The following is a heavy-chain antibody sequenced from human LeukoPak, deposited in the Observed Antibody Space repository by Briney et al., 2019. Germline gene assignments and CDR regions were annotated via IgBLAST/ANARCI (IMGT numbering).Heavy chain of an antibody. CDR1: GFTFSSYW. CDR2: IKEDGSKK. Sequence: GGSLRLSCADSGFTFSSYWMSWVRQAPGKRLEWVANIKEDGSKKYYVDSVKGRFTISRDNAKNSLYLQMNSLRAEDTAMHYCARDGRGGYLDYWGQGALVTVSS. J-gene: IGHJ4*02. V-gene: IGHV3-7*01. CDR3: ARDGRGGYLDY. D-gene: IGHD3-16*01.